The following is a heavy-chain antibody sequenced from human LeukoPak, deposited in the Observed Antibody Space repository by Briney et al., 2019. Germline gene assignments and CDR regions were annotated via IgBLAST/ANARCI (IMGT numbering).Heavy chain of an antibody. Sequence: GGSLRLSCAASGFTFSNYWMHWGRQAPGKGLVWVSRINSDGIGTIYADSVKGRFTISRDNAKNTLYLQMNSLRAEDTAVYYCTRDRHYGMEVWGQGTTVTVSS. J-gene: IGHJ6*02. CDR2: INSDGIGT. CDR1: GFTFSNYW. V-gene: IGHV3-74*01. CDR3: TRDRHYGMEV.